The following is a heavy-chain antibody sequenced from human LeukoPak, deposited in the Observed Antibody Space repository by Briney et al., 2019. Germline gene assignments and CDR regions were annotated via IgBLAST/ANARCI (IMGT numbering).Heavy chain of an antibody. CDR1: GFTFSNAW. V-gene: IGHV3-15*01. Sequence: PGGSLRLSCAASGFTFSNAWMSWVRQAPGKGLEWVGRIKSKTDGGTTDYAAPVKGRFTISRDDSKNTLYLQMNSLKTEDTAVYYCTTGYCSSTSCYNYYYYMDVWGKGTTVTVS. D-gene: IGHD2-2*02. CDR3: TTGYCSSTSCYNYYYYMDV. J-gene: IGHJ6*03. CDR2: IKSKTDGGTT.